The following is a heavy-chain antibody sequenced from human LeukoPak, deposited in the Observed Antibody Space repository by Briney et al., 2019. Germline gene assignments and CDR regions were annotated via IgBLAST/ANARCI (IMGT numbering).Heavy chain of an antibody. Sequence: GGSLRLSCAAPGFTFSSYAMHWVRQAPGKGLEWVAVISYDGSNKYYADSVKGRFTISRDNSKNTLYLQMNSLRAEDTAVYYCARDGFRLGQQLVKGHYYYYGMDVWGQGTTVTVSS. CDR1: GFTFSSYA. CDR3: ARDGFRLGQQLVKGHYYYYGMDV. CDR2: ISYDGSNK. D-gene: IGHD6-13*01. V-gene: IGHV3-30-3*01. J-gene: IGHJ6*02.